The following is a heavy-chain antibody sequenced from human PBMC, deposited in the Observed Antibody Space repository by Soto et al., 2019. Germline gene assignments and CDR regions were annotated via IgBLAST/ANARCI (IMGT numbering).Heavy chain of an antibody. V-gene: IGHV2-5*02. CDR3: AHSILDFWSGYYNTAFDP. J-gene: IGHJ5*02. CDR2: IYWDDDK. Sequence: TLSLTCTVSGGSVDRGDYYWTWIRQPPGKALEWLALIYWDDDKRYSPSLKSRLTITKDTSKNQVVLTMTNMDPVDTATYYCAHSILDFWSGYYNTAFDPWGQGTLVTVSS. CDR1: GGSVDRGDY. D-gene: IGHD3-3*01.